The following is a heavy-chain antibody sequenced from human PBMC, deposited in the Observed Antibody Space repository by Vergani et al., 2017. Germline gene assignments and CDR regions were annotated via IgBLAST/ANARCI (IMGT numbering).Heavy chain of an antibody. CDR3: VSGHYSGSSSPYYDL. J-gene: IGHJ4*01. D-gene: IGHD1-26*01. V-gene: IGHV4-61*02. CDR1: GESITRHSYY. Sequence: QVQLLESGPGLAKPSQTLSLTCSVSGESITRHSYYWTWIRQPAGNPLEGVRHNYVDGSTNYNPSLKSRVSISLDTSKNQLSLRLTSVTATDTAVFYCVSGHYSGSSSPYYDLWGHGTLVRVSS. CDR2: NYVDGST.